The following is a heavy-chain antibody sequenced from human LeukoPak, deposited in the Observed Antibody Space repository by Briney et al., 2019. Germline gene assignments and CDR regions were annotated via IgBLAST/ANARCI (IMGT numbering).Heavy chain of an antibody. CDR2: INSDGSST. CDR1: GFTFSSYW. D-gene: IGHD4-17*01. J-gene: IGHJ3*02. CDR3: ARAFDYGDYEGDAFDI. V-gene: IGHV3-74*01. Sequence: GGSLRLSCAASGFTFSSYWMHWVRQAPGKGLVWVSRINSDGSSTSYADSVKGRFTISRDNARNTLYLQMNSLRAEDTAVYYCARAFDYGDYEGDAFDIWGQGTMVTVSS.